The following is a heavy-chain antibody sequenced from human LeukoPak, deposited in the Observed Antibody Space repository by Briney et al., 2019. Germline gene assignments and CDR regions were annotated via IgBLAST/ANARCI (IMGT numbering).Heavy chain of an antibody. V-gene: IGHV4-39*07. CDR2: IYYSGST. CDR1: GGSISSSSYY. CDR3: ARVTDTAIHFDY. J-gene: IGHJ4*02. D-gene: IGHD5-18*01. Sequence: PSETLSLTCTVSGGSISSSSYYWGWIRQPPGKGLEWIGSIYYSGSTYYNPSLKSRVTISVDTSKNQFSLKLSSVTAADTAVYYCARVTDTAIHFDYWGQGTLVTVSS.